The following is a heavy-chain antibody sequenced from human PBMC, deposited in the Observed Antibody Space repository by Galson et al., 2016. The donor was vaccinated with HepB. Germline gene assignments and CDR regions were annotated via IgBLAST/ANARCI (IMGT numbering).Heavy chain of an antibody. J-gene: IGHJ6*02. Sequence: SLRLSCAASGFTFGSSAMTWVRQAPGKGLEWVSFIGFRGGRLPSASSVKGRFTISRDNPKTTLDLQMNSLRAEDTAVYYCAKGPTGYYYYGRDVWGQGTTVTVSS. D-gene: IGHD1-14*01. CDR3: AKGPTGYYYYGRDV. V-gene: IGHV3-23*01. CDR2: IGFRGGRL. CDR1: GFTFGSSA.